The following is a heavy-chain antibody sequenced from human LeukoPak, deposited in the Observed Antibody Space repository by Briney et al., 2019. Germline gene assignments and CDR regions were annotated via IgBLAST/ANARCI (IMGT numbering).Heavy chain of an antibody. V-gene: IGHV4-34*01. Sequence: TSETLSLTCAVYGGSFSGYYWSWIRQPPGKGLEWIGEINHSGSTNYNPSLKSRVTISVDTSKNQFSLKLSSVTAADTAVYYCARTVVRGDQPEYYFDYWGQGTLVTVSS. D-gene: IGHD3-10*01. CDR2: INHSGST. J-gene: IGHJ4*02. CDR3: ARTVVRGDQPEYYFDY. CDR1: GGSFSGYY.